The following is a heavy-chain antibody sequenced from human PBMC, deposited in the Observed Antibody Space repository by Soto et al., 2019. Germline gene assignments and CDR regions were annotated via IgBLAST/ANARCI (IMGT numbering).Heavy chain of an antibody. D-gene: IGHD5-18*01. V-gene: IGHV3-23*01. J-gene: IGHJ4*02. CDR3: ASRGYTAMTFDY. CDR2: ISGSGGST. Sequence: EVQLLESGGGLVQPGGSLRLSCAASGFTFSTYAMSWVRQAPGKGLEWVSGISGSGGSTYYADSVKGRFTISRDNSKNTLYLQMNSLRAEDTAVYYCASRGYTAMTFDYWGQGTLVTVSS. CDR1: GFTFSTYA.